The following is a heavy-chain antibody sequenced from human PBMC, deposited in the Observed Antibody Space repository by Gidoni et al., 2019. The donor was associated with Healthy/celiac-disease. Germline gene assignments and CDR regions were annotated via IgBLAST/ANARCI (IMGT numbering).Heavy chain of an antibody. CDR3: ASDPTTEGPYWYFDL. CDR1: GFTFSSYS. D-gene: IGHD4-4*01. V-gene: IGHV3-21*01. Sequence: EVQLVESGGGLVKPGGSLRLSCAASGFTFSSYSMNWVRQAPGKGLEWVSSISSSSSYIYYADSVKGRFTISRDNAKNSLYLQMNSLRAEDTAVYYCASDPTTEGPYWYFDLWGRGTLVTVSS. CDR2: ISSSSSYI. J-gene: IGHJ2*01.